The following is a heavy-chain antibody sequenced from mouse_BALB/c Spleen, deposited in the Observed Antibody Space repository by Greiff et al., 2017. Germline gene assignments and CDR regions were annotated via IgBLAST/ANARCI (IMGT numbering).Heavy chain of an antibody. V-gene: IGHV5-9-3*01. CDR3: ARLGDGYYYAMDY. CDR1: GFTFSSYA. CDR2: ISSGGSYT. J-gene: IGHJ4*01. D-gene: IGHD2-3*01. Sequence: EVKLEESGGGLVKPGGSLKLSCAASGFTFSSYAMSWVRQTPEKRLEWVATISSGGSYTYYPDSVKGRFTISRDNAKNTLYLQMSSLRSEDTAMYYCARLGDGYYYAMDYWGQGTSVTVSS.